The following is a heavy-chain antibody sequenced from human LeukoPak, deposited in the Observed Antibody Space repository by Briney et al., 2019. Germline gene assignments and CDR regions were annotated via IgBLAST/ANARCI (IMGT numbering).Heavy chain of an antibody. CDR3: ARDSYCSSTSCPVNFDY. J-gene: IGHJ4*02. D-gene: IGHD2-2*01. CDR1: GFTVSSNY. V-gene: IGHV3-66*01. CDR2: LYSGGST. Sequence: GGSLRLSCAASGFTVSSNYMSWVRQAPGKGLEWVAVLYSGGSTYYADSVKGRFTISRDNSKNTLYLQMNSLRAEDTAVYYCARDSYCSSTSCPVNFDYWGQGTLVTVSS.